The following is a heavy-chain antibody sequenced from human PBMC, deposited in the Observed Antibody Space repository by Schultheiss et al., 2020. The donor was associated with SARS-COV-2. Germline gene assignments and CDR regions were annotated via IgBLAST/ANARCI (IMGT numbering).Heavy chain of an antibody. Sequence: GGSLRLSCAASGFTFSSYAMSWVRQALGKGLEWVSAISGSGGSTYYADAVKGRFTISRDNSKNTLYLQMNSLRAEDTAVYYCAKDGVRYCGGDCPDYWGQGTLVTVSS. CDR2: ISGSGGST. CDR3: AKDGVRYCGGDCPDY. D-gene: IGHD2-21*02. V-gene: IGHV3-23*01. CDR1: GFTFSSYA. J-gene: IGHJ4*02.